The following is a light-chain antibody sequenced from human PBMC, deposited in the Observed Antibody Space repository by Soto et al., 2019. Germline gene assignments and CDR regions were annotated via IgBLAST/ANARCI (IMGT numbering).Light chain of an antibody. CDR2: RNN. J-gene: IGLJ1*01. CDR3: ATWDESLNGFYV. Sequence: QSVLTQPPSVSAAPGQRVTISCSGSSSNIGGNSVSWYQQLPGTAPKLLIYRNNQRPSGVPDRLSGSKSGTSASLAISGLRSDDEADYFCATWDESLNGFYVFGTGTKVTVL. V-gene: IGLV1-47*01. CDR1: SSNIGGNS.